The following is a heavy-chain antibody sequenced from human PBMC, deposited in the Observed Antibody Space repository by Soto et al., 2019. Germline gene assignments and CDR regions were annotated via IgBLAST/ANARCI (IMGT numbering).Heavy chain of an antibody. D-gene: IGHD6-13*01. CDR3: ARRIAAVTKRGGMDV. J-gene: IGHJ6*02. CDR1: GFTFSSYS. V-gene: IGHV3-21*01. CDR2: ISSSSSYI. Sequence: PGGSLRLSCAASGFTFSSYSVNWVRQAPGKGLEWVSSISSSSSYIYYADSVKGRFTISRDNAKNSLYLQMNSLRAEDTAVYYCARRIAAVTKRGGMDVWGQGTTVTVSS.